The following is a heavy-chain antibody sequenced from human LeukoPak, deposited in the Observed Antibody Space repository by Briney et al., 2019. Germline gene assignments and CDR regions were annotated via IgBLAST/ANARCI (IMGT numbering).Heavy chain of an antibody. V-gene: IGHV1-69*04. CDR1: GGTFSSYA. Sequence: ASVKVSCKASGGTFSSYAISWVRQAPGQGLEWMGRIIPILGIANYAQKFQGRVTITADKSTSTAYMELSSLRSEDTAVYYCARVRPAAADYYGMDVWGQGTTVTVS. CDR2: IIPILGIA. J-gene: IGHJ6*02. D-gene: IGHD6-25*01. CDR3: ARVRPAAADYYGMDV.